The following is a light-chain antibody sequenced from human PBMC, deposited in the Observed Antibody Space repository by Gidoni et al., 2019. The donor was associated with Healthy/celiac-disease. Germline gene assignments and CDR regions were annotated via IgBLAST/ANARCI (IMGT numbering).Light chain of an antibody. V-gene: IGKV3-20*01. Sequence: EIVLTQSPGTLSLSPGERATLSCRASQSVSSSYLAWYQQKPGQAPRLLIYCASSRATGIPDRFSGSGSGTDFTLTISRLEPEDFAVYYCQQYGSSRRTFGQXTKVEIK. CDR1: QSVSSSY. CDR3: QQYGSSRRT. CDR2: CAS. J-gene: IGKJ1*01.